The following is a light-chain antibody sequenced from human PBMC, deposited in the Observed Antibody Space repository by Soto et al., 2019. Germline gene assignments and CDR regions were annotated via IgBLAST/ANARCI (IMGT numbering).Light chain of an antibody. V-gene: IGLV2-23*02. Sequence: QSALTQPASVSGSPGQSITISCTGTSSDVGSHNLVSWYQQHPGKAPKLMIYEVSKRPSGVSNRFSGSKSGNTASLTIFGLRAEDEADYYCCSYAGSSTYVFGNGTKVTVL. CDR3: CSYAGSSTYV. J-gene: IGLJ1*01. CDR2: EVS. CDR1: SSDVGSHNL.